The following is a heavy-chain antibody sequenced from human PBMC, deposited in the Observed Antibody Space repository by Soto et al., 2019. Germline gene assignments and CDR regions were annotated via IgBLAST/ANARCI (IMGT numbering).Heavy chain of an antibody. J-gene: IGHJ4*02. CDR3: AKRSSPVGSGSYYGLDY. CDR1: GFTVSSYA. D-gene: IGHD1-26*01. Sequence: GGSLRLACAASGFTVSSYAMSWVRQAPGKGLEWVSAISGSGGSTYYADSVKGRFTISRDNSKNTLYLQMNNLRAEDTAVYYCAKRSSPVGSGSYYGLDYWGQGTLVTVSS. V-gene: IGHV3-23*01. CDR2: ISGSGGST.